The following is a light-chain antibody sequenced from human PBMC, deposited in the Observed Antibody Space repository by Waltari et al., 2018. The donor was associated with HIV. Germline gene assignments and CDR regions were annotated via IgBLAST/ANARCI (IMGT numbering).Light chain of an antibody. V-gene: IGLV1-47*01. J-gene: IGLJ2*01. CDR1: SSNIGRNY. CDR3: ATWDDSLSGSL. Sequence: QSVLTQPPSASGTPGQRVTISCSGSSSNIGRNYVYWYHHLPGTAPKLLLYRNNRRPAGVPGRFSGSKSGPSASRAISGLRSEDEADYYCATWDDSLSGSLFGGGTKLTVL. CDR2: RNN.